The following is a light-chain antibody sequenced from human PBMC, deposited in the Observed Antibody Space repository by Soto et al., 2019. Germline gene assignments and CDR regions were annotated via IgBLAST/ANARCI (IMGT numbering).Light chain of an antibody. CDR2: GAS. CDR1: QSVSSSY. CDR3: QQYNNWPPEKT. J-gene: IGKJ1*01. Sequence: EIVLTQSPGTLSLSPGERATLSCRASQSVSSSYLAWYQQKPGQAPRLLIYGASSRATGIPARFSGSGSGTEFTLTISSLQSEDFAVYYCQQYNNWPPEKTFGQGTKV. V-gene: IGKV3D-15*01.